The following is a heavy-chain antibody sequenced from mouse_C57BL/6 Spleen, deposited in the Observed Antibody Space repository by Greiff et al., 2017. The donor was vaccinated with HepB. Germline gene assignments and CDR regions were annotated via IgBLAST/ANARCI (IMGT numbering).Heavy chain of an antibody. J-gene: IGHJ2*01. Sequence: VKLQQSGAELVKPGASVKMSCKASGYTFTSYWITWVKQRPGQGLEWIGDIYPGSGSTNYNEKFKSKATLTVDTSSSTAYMQLSSLTSEDSAVYYCARNSLTFFDYWGQGTTLTVSS. CDR2: IYPGSGST. V-gene: IGHV1-55*01. CDR3: ARNSLTFFDY. CDR1: GYTFTSYW.